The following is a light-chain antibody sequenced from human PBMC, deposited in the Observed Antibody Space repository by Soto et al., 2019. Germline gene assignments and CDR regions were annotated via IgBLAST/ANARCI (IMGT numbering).Light chain of an antibody. CDR2: DAS. Sequence: PGARATLSCRASQRVSSSLAWYQQKPGQAPRLLIYDASNRATGIPARFSGSGSETDFNLTVSSLEPEDFAVYYCQQRSNWPLSFGGGTKVEIK. CDR1: QRVSSS. J-gene: IGKJ4*01. CDR3: QQRSNWPLS. V-gene: IGKV3-11*01.